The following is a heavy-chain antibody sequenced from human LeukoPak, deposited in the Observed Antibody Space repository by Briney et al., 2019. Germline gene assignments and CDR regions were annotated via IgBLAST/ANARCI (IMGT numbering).Heavy chain of an antibody. CDR1: GYTFTGYY. V-gene: IGHV1-2*02. J-gene: IGHJ5*02. CDR2: INPNSGGT. CDR3: ARVSLFYGDYAHPWFDH. Sequence: ASVKVSCKASGYTFTGYYMHWVRQAPGQGLEWMGWINPNSGGTNYAQKFQGRVTMTRDTSISTAYMELSRLRSDDTAVYYCARVSLFYGDYAHPWFDHWGQGTLLTVSS. D-gene: IGHD4-17*01.